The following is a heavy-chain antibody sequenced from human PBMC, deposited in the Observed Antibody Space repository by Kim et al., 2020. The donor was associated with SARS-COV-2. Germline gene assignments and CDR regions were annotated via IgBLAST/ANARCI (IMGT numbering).Heavy chain of an antibody. CDR1: GFTFSSYA. V-gene: IGHV3-33*06. Sequence: GGSLRLSCAASGFTFSSYAMHWVRQAPGKGLEWVAVIWYDGSNKYYADSVKGRFTISRDNSKNTLYLQMNSLRAEDTAVYYCAKEAPNYYGSGSPYFDYWGQGTLVTVSS. CDR3: AKEAPNYYGSGSPYFDY. CDR2: IWYDGSNK. D-gene: IGHD3-10*01. J-gene: IGHJ4*02.